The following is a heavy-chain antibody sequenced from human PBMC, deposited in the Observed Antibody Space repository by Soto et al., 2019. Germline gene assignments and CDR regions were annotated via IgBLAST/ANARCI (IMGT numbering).Heavy chain of an antibody. V-gene: IGHV3-74*01. D-gene: IGHD3-22*01. J-gene: IGHJ4*02. CDR2: INDDGIST. CDR3: AKDFAAWDSSGYYYHRVGNYFDY. CDR1: GFTFSMYW. Sequence: PGGSLRLSCAASGFTFSMYWMHWVRQVPGKGPEWVSRINDDGISTNYADSVKGRFTISRDNAKNTLYLQMNSLRAEDTAVYYCAKDFAAWDSSGYYYHRVGNYFDYWGQGTLVTVSS.